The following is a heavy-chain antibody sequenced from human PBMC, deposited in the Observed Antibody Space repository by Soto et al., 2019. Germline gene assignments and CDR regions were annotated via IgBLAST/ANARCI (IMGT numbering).Heavy chain of an antibody. CDR1: GFTFSSYG. J-gene: IGHJ4*02. Sequence: GGSLRLSCAASGFTFSSYGMHWVRQAPGKGLEWVAVISYDGSNKYYADSVKGRFTISRDNSKNTLYLQMNSLRAEDTAVYYCAKPPTVVTYFDYWGQGTLVTVSS. CDR3: AKPPTVVTYFDY. D-gene: IGHD4-17*01. V-gene: IGHV3-30*18. CDR2: ISYDGSNK.